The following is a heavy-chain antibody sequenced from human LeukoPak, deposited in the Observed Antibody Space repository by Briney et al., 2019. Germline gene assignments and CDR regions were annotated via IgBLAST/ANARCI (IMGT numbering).Heavy chain of an antibody. Sequence: ASVKVSCKASGYTFASYGISWVRQAPGQGLEWMGWISAYNGNTNYAQKLQGRVTVTTDTSTSTAYMELRSLRSDDTAVYYCARADRHIVVVTADYWGQGTLVTVSS. CDR2: ISAYNGNT. D-gene: IGHD2-21*02. CDR3: ARADRHIVVVTADY. J-gene: IGHJ4*02. CDR1: GYTFASYG. V-gene: IGHV1-18*01.